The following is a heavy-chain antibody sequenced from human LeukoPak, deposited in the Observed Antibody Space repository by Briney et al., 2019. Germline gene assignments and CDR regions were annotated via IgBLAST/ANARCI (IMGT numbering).Heavy chain of an antibody. J-gene: IGHJ6*04. CDR3: VRVVPAAIFMDV. Sequence: GESLKISCKGSGYSSTSYWISWVRQMPGKGLEWMGRIDPSDSYTNYSPSFQGHVTISADKSISTAYLQWSSLKASDTAMYYCVRVVPAAIFMDVWGKGTTVTVSS. CDR1: GYSSTSYW. CDR2: IDPSDSYT. D-gene: IGHD2-2*01. V-gene: IGHV5-10-1*01.